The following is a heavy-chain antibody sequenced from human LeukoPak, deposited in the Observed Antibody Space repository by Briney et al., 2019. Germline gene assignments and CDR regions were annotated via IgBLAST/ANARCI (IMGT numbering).Heavy chain of an antibody. D-gene: IGHD3-10*01. CDR1: GFPFSDDW. CDR2: IKKKGDGGTT. J-gene: IGHJ4*02. Sequence: GGSLRISCAASGFPFSDDWMNWVRQAPGKGLEWVGRIKKKGDGGTTDYAAPVKGRFTISREDSKNMLYLEMNNLKIEDTAVYYCTTVTMVRDYDYWGQGTLVTVSS. V-gene: IGHV3-15*01. CDR3: TTVTMVRDYDY.